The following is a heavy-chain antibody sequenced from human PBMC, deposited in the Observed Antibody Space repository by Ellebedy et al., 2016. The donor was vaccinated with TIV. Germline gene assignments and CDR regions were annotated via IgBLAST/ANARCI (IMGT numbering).Heavy chain of an antibody. V-gene: IGHV1-46*04. J-gene: IGHJ4*02. Sequence: AASVKVSCKASGYTFSNYFMHWVRHAPGQGLAWMGIINPSGGSTTYAQKLQGRVTMTRDTSTSKVYMELSSLRSEDSAVYYCARARSSGWLHTPDYWGQGILVTVYS. CDR1: GYTFSNYF. D-gene: IGHD6-19*01. CDR3: ARARSSGWLHTPDY. CDR2: INPSGGST.